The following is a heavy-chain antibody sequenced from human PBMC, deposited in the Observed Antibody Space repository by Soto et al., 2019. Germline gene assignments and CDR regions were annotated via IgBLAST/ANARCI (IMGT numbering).Heavy chain of an antibody. CDR3: ARVLPVTGGAFDI. CDR2: ISSSSSTI. D-gene: IGHD2-21*02. V-gene: IGHV3-48*01. CDR1: GFTFSSYS. Sequence: EVQLVESGGGLVQPGGSLRLSCAASGFTFSSYSMNWVRQAPGKGLEWVSYISSSSSTIYYADSVKGRFTISRDNAKNSLYLQMNSLRAEDTAVYYCARVLPVTGGAFDIWGQGTMVTVSS. J-gene: IGHJ3*02.